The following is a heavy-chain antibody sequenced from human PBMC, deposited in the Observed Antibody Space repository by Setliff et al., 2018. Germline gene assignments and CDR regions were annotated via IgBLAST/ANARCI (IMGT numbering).Heavy chain of an antibody. D-gene: IGHD6-19*01. Sequence: SETLSLTCTVSGGSISSGDYYWSWIRQPAGKGLEWIGHIYIGGSANYNPSLKSRVTMSIETSKNQFSLKLNSVTAADMAVYYCAREQWLDPPGYYYMDVWAKGTTVTVSS. CDR1: GGSISSGDYY. J-gene: IGHJ6*03. CDR2: IYIGGSA. V-gene: IGHV4-61*09. CDR3: AREQWLDPPGYYYMDV.